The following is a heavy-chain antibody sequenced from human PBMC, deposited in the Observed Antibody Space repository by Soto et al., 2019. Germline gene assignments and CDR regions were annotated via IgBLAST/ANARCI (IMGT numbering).Heavy chain of an antibody. D-gene: IGHD5-12*01. V-gene: IGHV6-1*01. Sequence: SQAIPSTGGIFSDSVSSNSAAWNWIRQSPSRGLEWLGRTYYRSKWYNDYAVSVKSRITINPDTSKNQFSRQLNSETPEDTAVYYCARDWAITVDIVAQTEIMCFPFDLRG. CDR3: ARDWAITVDIVAQTEIMCFPFDL. CDR1: SDSVSSNSAA. J-gene: IGHJ3*01. CDR2: TYYRSKWYN.